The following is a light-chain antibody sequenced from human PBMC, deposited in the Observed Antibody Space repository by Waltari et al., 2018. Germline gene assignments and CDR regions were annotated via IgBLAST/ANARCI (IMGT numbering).Light chain of an antibody. V-gene: IGLV2-14*01. Sequence: QSALTQPASVSGSPGQSITISCSGTDSDVGAYDFVSWYQQHPGKAPHLIIYEVSKRPSGISIRFSSAKSGKTASLTIFGLQAEDEADYYCSSYTTISAPAVFGTGTRVTVL. CDR1: DSDVGAYDF. CDR2: EVS. J-gene: IGLJ1*01. CDR3: SSYTTISAPAV.